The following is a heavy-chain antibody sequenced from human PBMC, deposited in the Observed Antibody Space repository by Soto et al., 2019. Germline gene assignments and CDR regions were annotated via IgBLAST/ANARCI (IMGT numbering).Heavy chain of an antibody. CDR3: ARGDYYDSSGPFSDAFDI. Sequence: PGGSLRLSCAASGFTFSSYAMSCARQAPGKGLEWVSAISGSGGSTYYADSVKGRFTISRDNSKNTLYLQMNSLRAEDTAVYYCARGDYYDSSGPFSDAFDIWGQGTMVTVSS. D-gene: IGHD3-22*01. CDR2: ISGSGGST. V-gene: IGHV3-23*01. CDR1: GFTFSSYA. J-gene: IGHJ3*02.